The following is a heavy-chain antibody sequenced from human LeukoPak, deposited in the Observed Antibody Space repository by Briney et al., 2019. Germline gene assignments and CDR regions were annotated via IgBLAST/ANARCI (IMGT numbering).Heavy chain of an antibody. CDR2: ISGSGGST. CDR3: AKGFDFWSGYYFYY. Sequence: PGGSLRLSCAASGFTFSSYAMSWVRQAPGKGLEWVSAISGSGGSTYYADSVKGRFTISRDNSKNTLYLQMNSPRAEDTAVYYCAKGFDFWSGYYFYYWGQGTLATVSS. J-gene: IGHJ4*02. CDR1: GFTFSSYA. D-gene: IGHD3-3*01. V-gene: IGHV3-23*01.